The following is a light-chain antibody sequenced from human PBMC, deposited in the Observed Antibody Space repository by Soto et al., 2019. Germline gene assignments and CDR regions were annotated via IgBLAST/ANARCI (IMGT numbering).Light chain of an antibody. V-gene: IGKV3-11*01. CDR1: QSVSSN. J-gene: IGKJ5*01. Sequence: DIVVAQSPATLSVSPGERATLSCRASQSVSSNLAWYQQKPGQAPRLLIYGASTRATGIPARFSGSGSGTDFTLTISSLEPEDFAVYYCQQRSNWPLTFGQGTRLENK. CDR2: GAS. CDR3: QQRSNWPLT.